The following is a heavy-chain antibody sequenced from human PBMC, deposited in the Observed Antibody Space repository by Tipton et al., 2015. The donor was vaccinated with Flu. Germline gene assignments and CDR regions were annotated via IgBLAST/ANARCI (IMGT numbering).Heavy chain of an antibody. D-gene: IGHD3-3*01. Sequence: TLSLTCTVSSGSIRSTNYFCAWIRQPPGKRLELIGSIYPSGTTYYNPSLKSRVTISVDTSKSQFSLMLGSVTAADTAVYYCARARFWIGYPDYWGQGTLVTVSS. V-gene: IGHV4-39*01. CDR2: IYPSGTT. CDR3: ARARFWIGYPDY. J-gene: IGHJ4*02. CDR1: SGSIRSTNYF.